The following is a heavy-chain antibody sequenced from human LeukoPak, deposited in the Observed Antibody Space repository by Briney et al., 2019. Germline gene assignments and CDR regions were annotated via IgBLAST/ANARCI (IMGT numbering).Heavy chain of an antibody. Sequence: GGSLRLSCAASGFTFSNAWMSWVREAPGKGLEWVGRIKRKSDGGTTDYAAPVKGRFTISRDDSKNTVYLEMNSLKTEDTGVYYCATSGGSALDLWGRGTLVTVSS. CDR3: ATSGGSALDL. CDR1: GFTFSNAW. J-gene: IGHJ2*01. V-gene: IGHV3-15*01. CDR2: IKRKSDGGTT. D-gene: IGHD1-1*01.